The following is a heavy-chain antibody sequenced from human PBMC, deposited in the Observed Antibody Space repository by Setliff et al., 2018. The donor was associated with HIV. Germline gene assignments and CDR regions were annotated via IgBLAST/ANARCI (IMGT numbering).Heavy chain of an antibody. V-gene: IGHV3-23*01. Sequence: HPGGSLRLSCAASGFDFRYNAMSWVRQAPGKGLEWVSGITGSGTTNYADSVKGRFTVSRDNSRTTVFLQMNSLRVEDTAVYYCAKRLVRTFDFWGQGTLVTVSS. J-gene: IGHJ4*02. CDR3: AKRLVRTFDF. CDR1: GFDFRYNA. CDR2: ITGSGTT. D-gene: IGHD3-9*01.